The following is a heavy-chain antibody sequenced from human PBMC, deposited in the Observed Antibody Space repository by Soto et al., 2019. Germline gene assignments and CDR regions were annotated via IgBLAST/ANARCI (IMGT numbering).Heavy chain of an antibody. D-gene: IGHD5-12*01. CDR1: GYTFTIYG. V-gene: IGHV1-18*01. CDR2: IGPENGNT. Sequence: QVQLVQSGGEVKKPGASVKVSCKASGYTFTIYGINWVRQAPGQGVEWMGWIGPENGNTNYAQKLQGRVTMTTDTSTSTAYMEMRSLRSDDTAVYYCARTLGYSGNAGMDLWGKGTTVTVSS. CDR3: ARTLGYSGNAGMDL. J-gene: IGHJ6*04.